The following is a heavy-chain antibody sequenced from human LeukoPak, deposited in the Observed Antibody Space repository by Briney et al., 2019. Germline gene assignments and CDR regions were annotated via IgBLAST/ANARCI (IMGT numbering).Heavy chain of an antibody. J-gene: IGHJ5*02. CDR2: ISSSSSYI. Sequence: GGSLRLSCAASGFTFSSYSMNWVRQAPGKGLEWVSSISSSSSYIYYADSVKGRFTISRDNAKNSLYLQMNSLRAEDTAVYYCARDVGATFLFDPWGQGTLVTVSS. D-gene: IGHD1-26*01. CDR1: GFTFSSYS. CDR3: ARDVGATFLFDP. V-gene: IGHV3-21*01.